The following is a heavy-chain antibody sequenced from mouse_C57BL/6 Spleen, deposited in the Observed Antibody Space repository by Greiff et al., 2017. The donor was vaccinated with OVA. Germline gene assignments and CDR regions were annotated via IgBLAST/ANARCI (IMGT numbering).Heavy chain of an antibody. CDR3: ARNLEINGGCAY. Sequence: VQLVESGPGLVAPSQSLSLTCTVSGFSLTSYAISWVRQPPGQGLEWLVVIWPGGGTNYNSALRSRLRISKDNAKSQVFLKINSLQTDDTARDYCARNLEINGGCAYWGQGPLVTVSA. CDR1: GFSLTSYA. CDR2: IWPGGGT. V-gene: IGHV2-9-1*01. J-gene: IGHJ3*01.